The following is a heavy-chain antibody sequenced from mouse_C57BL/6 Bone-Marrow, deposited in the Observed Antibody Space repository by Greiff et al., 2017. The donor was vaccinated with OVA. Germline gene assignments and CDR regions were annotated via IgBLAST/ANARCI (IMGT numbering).Heavy chain of an antibody. V-gene: IGHV1-53*01. CDR3: ARYYGSSYWYFDV. CDR1: GYTFTSYW. D-gene: IGHD1-1*01. Sequence: VQLQQPGTELVKPGASVKLSCKASGYTFTSYWMHWVKQRPGQGLEWIGNINPSNGGTNYNEKFKSKATLTVDKSSSTAYMQLSSLTSEDSAVYYGARYYGSSYWYFDVWGTGTTVTVSS. J-gene: IGHJ1*03. CDR2: INPSNGGT.